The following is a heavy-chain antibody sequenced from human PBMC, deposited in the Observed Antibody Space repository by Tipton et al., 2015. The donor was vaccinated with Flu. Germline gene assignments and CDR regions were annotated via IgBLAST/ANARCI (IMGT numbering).Heavy chain of an antibody. J-gene: IGHJ5*02. Sequence: SLRLSCAASGFTLSNYWMNWVRQAPGKGLEWVANINQNGSKIYYVDSVEGRFTISRDNAKNSLYLQMNSLRAEDTGIYFCVRAIGTSGSSWGQGTLFTVSS. CDR1: GFTLSNYW. CDR3: VRAIGTSGSS. CDR2: INQNGSKI. D-gene: IGHD3-10*01. V-gene: IGHV3-7*01.